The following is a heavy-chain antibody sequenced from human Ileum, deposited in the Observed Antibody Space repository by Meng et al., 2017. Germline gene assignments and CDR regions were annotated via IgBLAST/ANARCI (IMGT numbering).Heavy chain of an antibody. CDR2: IDWNGDST. CDR1: GFTFEDYG. J-gene: IGHJ6*04. CDR3: ARGAFTYYYGMEV. D-gene: IGHD3-10*01. V-gene: IGHV3-20*04. Sequence: GESLKISCAASGFTFEDYGMGWVRHVPGRGLEWVAGIDWNGDSTGYATSVEGRFTITRDNAKNSLYLHMNSLRAEDTALYYCARGAFTYYYGMEVWGGGTTVTVSS.